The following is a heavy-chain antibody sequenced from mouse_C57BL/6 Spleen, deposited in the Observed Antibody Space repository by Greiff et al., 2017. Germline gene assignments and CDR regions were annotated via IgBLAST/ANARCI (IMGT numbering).Heavy chain of an antibody. CDR1: GYAFSSYW. CDR3: ARCDYGSRGFDY. V-gene: IGHV1-80*01. D-gene: IGHD1-1*01. Sequence: VQLVESGAELVKPGASVKISCKASGYAFSSYWMNWVKQRPGKGLEWIGQIYPGDGDTNYNGKFKGKATLTADKSSSTAYMQLSSLTSEDSAVYFCARCDYGSRGFDYWGQGTTLTVSS. CDR2: IYPGDGDT. J-gene: IGHJ2*01.